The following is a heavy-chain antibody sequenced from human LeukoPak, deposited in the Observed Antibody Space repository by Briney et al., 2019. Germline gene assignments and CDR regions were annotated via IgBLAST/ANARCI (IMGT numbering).Heavy chain of an antibody. CDR2: IYYSGST. D-gene: IGHD2-2*01. CDR1: GGSISSSSYY. V-gene: IGHV4-39*01. J-gene: IGHJ4*02. Sequence: SETLSLTCTVSGGSISSSSYYWGWIRQPPGKGLEWIGSIYYSGSTYYNPSPKSRVTISVDTSKNQFSLKLSSVTAADTAVYYCASPGVQYCSSTSCYYFDYWGQGTLVTVSS. CDR3: ASPGVQYCSSTSCYYFDY.